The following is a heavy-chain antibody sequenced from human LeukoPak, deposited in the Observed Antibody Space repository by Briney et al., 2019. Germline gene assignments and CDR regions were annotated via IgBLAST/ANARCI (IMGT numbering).Heavy chain of an antibody. Sequence: GASVKVSCKASGYTFTGYYMHWVRQAPGQGLEWMGWINANSGETSYAQKFKGRVTMTRDTSISTVYMEVSRLKCDGTAVYYCARDRSPWLDTWGQGTLVTVPS. CDR3: ARDRSPWLDT. J-gene: IGHJ5*02. V-gene: IGHV1-2*02. CDR1: GYTFTGYY. D-gene: IGHD1-26*01. CDR2: INANSGET.